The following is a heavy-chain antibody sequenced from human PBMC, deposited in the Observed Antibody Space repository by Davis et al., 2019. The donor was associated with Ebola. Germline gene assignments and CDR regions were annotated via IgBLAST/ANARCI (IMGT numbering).Heavy chain of an antibody. J-gene: IGHJ4*02. CDR1: GFTFSSYA. V-gene: IGHV3-23*01. D-gene: IGHD5/OR15-5a*01. Sequence: PGESLKISCAASGFTFSSYAMSWVRQAPGKGLEWVSTISASGRTVEYAASMKGRFTISRDNSKNTLYLEMDSLRADDTAVYYCAKDNGMSVTCVDFWGQGTLVTVSS. CDR2: ISASGRTV. CDR3: AKDNGMSVTCVDF.